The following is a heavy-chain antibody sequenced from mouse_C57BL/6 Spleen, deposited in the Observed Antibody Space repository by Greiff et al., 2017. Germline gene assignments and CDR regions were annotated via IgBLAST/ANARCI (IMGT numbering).Heavy chain of an antibody. V-gene: IGHV1-50*01. Sequence: VQLQQSGAELVKPGASVKLSCKASGYTFTSYWMQWVKQRPGQGLEWIGEIDPSDSYTNYNQKFKGKATLTVDTSSSTAYMQLSSLTSEDSAVYYAERRHCGSSRGYYFDYWGQGTTLTVSS. CDR3: ERRHCGSSRGYYFDY. D-gene: IGHD1-1*01. J-gene: IGHJ2*01. CDR1: GYTFTSYW. CDR2: IDPSDSYT.